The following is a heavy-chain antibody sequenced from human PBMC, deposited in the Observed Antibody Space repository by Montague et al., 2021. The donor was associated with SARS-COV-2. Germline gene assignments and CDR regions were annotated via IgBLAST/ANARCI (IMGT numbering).Heavy chain of an antibody. CDR3: ARGFDY. CDR2: ISYTGST. V-gene: IGHV4-59*12. CDR1: GGSISNFY. Sequence: SETLSLTCTVSGGSISNFYWTWIRSPPGKGLDWIGSISYTGSTNYNPSLKSRVAISVDTSKNQFSLKLTSVTAADTAFYYCARGFDYWGQGTLVTVSS. J-gene: IGHJ4*02.